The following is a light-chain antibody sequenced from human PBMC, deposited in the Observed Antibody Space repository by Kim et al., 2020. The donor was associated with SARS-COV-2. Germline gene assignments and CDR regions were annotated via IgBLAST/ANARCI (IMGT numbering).Light chain of an antibody. CDR3: QQYGSSPWT. V-gene: IGKV3-20*01. CDR2: GAS. CDR1: QSVSSSY. J-gene: IGKJ1*01. Sequence: PGERATLSCSASQSVSSSYLAWYQQKPGQAPRLLIYGASSRATGIPDRFSGSGSGTDFTLTISRLEPEDFAVYYCQQYGSSPWTFGQGTKVDIK.